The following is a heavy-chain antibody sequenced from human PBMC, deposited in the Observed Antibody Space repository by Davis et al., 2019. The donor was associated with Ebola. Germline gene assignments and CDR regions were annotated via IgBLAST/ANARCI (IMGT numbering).Heavy chain of an antibody. V-gene: IGHV4-39*07. Sequence: SETLSLTCTVSGGSISSYYWGWIRQPPGKGLEWIGSIYYSGSTYYNPSLKSRVTISVDTSKNQFSLKLSSVTAADTAVYYCARDSRFLESYYYYYGMDVWGQGTTVTVSS. D-gene: IGHD3-3*01. J-gene: IGHJ6*02. CDR2: IYYSGST. CDR3: ARDSRFLESYYYYYGMDV. CDR1: GGSISSYY.